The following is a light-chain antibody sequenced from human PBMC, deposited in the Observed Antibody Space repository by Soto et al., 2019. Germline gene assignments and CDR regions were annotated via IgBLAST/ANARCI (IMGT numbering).Light chain of an antibody. V-gene: IGKV1-39*01. Sequence: DIQMTQSPSTLSGSVGDRVTITCRASQTIRTYLNWYQQKPGRAPKLLIHSASALPSGVPSRFSGSGSGTEFTLTMSGLQPEDFATYYCQQGHSTPYTFGQGTKVDIK. CDR1: QTIRTY. CDR2: SAS. J-gene: IGKJ2*01. CDR3: QQGHSTPYT.